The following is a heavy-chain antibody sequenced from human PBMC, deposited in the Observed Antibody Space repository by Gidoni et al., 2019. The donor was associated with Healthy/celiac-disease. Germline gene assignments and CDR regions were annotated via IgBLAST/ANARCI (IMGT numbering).Heavy chain of an antibody. V-gene: IGHV3-23*01. CDR3: AKDRYRRLGNYGMDV. CDR2: ISGSGVST. J-gene: IGHJ6*02. Sequence: EVQLLESGGGLVQPGGSLSLSCAAPGFPFSSYAMSWVRQAPGKGLEWVSAISGSGVSTYYADSVKGRFTISRDNSKNTLYLQMNSLRAEDTAVYYCAKDRYRRLGNYGMDVWGQGTTVTVSS. D-gene: IGHD3-9*01. CDR1: GFPFSSYA.